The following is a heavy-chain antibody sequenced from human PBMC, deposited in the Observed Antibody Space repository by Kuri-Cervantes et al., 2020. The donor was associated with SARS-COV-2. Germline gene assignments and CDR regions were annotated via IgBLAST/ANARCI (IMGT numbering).Heavy chain of an antibody. CDR2: INHSGST. J-gene: IGHJ4*02. V-gene: IGHV4-34*01. CDR3: ASLLLGHCSSTSCYVYFGY. Sequence: SQTLSLTCAVYGGSFSGYYWSWIRQPPGKGLEWIGEINHSGSTNYNPSLKSRVTISVDTSKNQFSLKLSSVTAADTAVYYCASLLLGHCSSTSCYVYFGYWGQGTLVTVSS. D-gene: IGHD2-2*01. CDR1: GGSFSGYY.